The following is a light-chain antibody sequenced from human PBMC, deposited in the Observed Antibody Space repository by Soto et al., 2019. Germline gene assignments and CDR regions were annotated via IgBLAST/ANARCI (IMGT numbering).Light chain of an antibody. J-gene: IGKJ2*01. CDR1: QSVSSN. CDR2: GAS. V-gene: IGKV3-15*01. CDR3: QQYNNWPYT. Sequence: EIVMTQSPATLSVSPGERATLSCRASQSVSSNLAWYQQKPGQAPRLLIYGASTRATGIPARFSGSGSGTEFTLTISSLPSEDFAVYYCQQYNNWPYTFGHGTKVEIK.